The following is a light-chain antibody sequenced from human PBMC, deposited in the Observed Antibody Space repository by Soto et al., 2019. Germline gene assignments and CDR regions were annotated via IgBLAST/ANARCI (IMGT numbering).Light chain of an antibody. J-gene: IGLJ1*01. Sequence: QSALTQPVSVSGSPGQSITMSCTGTSSDVGAYNYVYWYRQHPGKAPKLIIYDVSNRPSGVSNRFSGSKSGNTASLIISGLQAEDEADYYCTSYTSSSGYVFGTGNKVTVL. V-gene: IGLV2-14*01. CDR2: DVS. CDR3: TSYTSSSGYV. CDR1: SSDVGAYNY.